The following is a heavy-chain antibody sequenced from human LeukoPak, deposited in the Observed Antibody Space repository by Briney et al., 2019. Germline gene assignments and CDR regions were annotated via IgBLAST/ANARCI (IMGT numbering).Heavy chain of an antibody. CDR2: ITGSGGAT. CDR3: TKVFQSSGWLLPYDP. CDR1: GFTFNNYA. J-gene: IGHJ5*02. Sequence: AGGSLRLSCAASGFTFNNYAMSWVRQAPGKGLEWVSTITGSGGATYYADSVKGRFTISRDNSKNTLCLQMNSLRAEDTAVYYCTKVFQSSGWLLPYDPWGQGTLVTVSS. V-gene: IGHV3-23*01. D-gene: IGHD6-19*01.